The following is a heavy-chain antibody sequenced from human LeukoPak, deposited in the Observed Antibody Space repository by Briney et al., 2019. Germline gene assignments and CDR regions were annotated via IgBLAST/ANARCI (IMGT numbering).Heavy chain of an antibody. CDR2: IKFDGTST. CDR1: GINFSSYW. CDR3: ASAGAYYGMDV. Sequence: GGSLRLSCVASGINFSSYWMYWVRQAPGKGLVCISRIKFDGTSTTYADSVKGRFTISRDNSKNTLYLQMNSLRAEDTAVYYCASAGAYYGMDVWGQGTTVTVSS. V-gene: IGHV3-74*01. D-gene: IGHD2-8*02. J-gene: IGHJ6*02.